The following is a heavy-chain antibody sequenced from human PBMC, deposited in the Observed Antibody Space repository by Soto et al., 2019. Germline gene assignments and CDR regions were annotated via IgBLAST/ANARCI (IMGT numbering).Heavy chain of an antibody. CDR2: IYYSGTTT. J-gene: IGHJ4*02. V-gene: IGHV4-59*08. CDR3: ARLGGSYAVPHFDY. CDR1: GGSISSYY. D-gene: IGHD1-26*01. Sequence: SETLSLTCTVSGGSISSYYWSWIRQPPGKGLEWMGYIYYSGTTTNYNPSLKSRVTLSVDTSKNQFSLKLSSVTAADTAVYYCARLGGSYAVPHFDYWGQGTLVPVSS.